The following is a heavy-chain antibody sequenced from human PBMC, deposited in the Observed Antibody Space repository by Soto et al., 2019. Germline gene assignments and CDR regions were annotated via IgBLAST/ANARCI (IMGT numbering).Heavy chain of an antibody. CDR2: VYYAGAT. D-gene: IGHD3-16*01. Sequence: SETLSLTCTVSGTSLNTSYWAWIRLPPGKGPEWIGYVYYAGATNYNPSLESRVTVSPDTSRNQFSLKLRSVTAADTAVYYCARVMGDWGTYYYYYGMDVWGQGTSVTVSS. J-gene: IGHJ6*02. CDR1: GTSLNTSY. V-gene: IGHV4-59*01. CDR3: ARVMGDWGTYYYYYGMDV.